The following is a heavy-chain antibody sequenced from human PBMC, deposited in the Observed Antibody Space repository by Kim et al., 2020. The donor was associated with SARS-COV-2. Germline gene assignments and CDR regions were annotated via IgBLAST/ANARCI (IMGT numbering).Heavy chain of an antibody. CDR1: GFTFSSYS. CDR2: ISSSSSYI. D-gene: IGHD3-9*01. Sequence: GGSLRLSCAASGFTFSSYSMNWVRQAPGKGLEWVSSISSSSSYIYYADSVKGRFTISRDNAKNSLYLQMNSLRAEDTAVYYCARDRYDILTGYHPRLGYYYYGMDVWGQGTTVTVSS. J-gene: IGHJ6*02. CDR3: ARDRYDILTGYHPRLGYYYYGMDV. V-gene: IGHV3-21*01.